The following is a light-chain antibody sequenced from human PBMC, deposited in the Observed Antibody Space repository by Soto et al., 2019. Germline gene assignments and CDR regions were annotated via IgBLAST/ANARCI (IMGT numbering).Light chain of an antibody. V-gene: IGLV2-11*01. Sequence: QSVLTQPRSVSGSPGQSVAISSTGTSSDVGGYNYVSWYQQHPGKAPKVMIYDVSKRPSGVPDRFSGSKSGNTASLTISGLQAEDEADYYCCSYAGSPYVFGTGTKVTVL. CDR3: CSYAGSPYV. J-gene: IGLJ1*01. CDR2: DVS. CDR1: SSDVGGYNY.